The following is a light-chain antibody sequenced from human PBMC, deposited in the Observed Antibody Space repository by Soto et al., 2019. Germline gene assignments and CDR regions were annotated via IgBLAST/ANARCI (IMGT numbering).Light chain of an antibody. Sequence: QSVLTQPASVSGSPGQSITISCTGTNSDVGGYHYVSWYQQHPGKAPKLLIYDVSTRPSGVSNRFSGSKSGNTASLTISWLQAEDEADYYCTSHTTTSPYAFGGGTKVTVL. CDR3: TSHTTTSPYA. J-gene: IGLJ1*01. CDR1: NSDVGGYHY. CDR2: DVS. V-gene: IGLV2-14*01.